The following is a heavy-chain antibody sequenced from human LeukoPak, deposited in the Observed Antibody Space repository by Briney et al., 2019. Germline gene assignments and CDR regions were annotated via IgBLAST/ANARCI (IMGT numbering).Heavy chain of an antibody. CDR2: ISSTSSLI. CDR3: ARYNSGWNDY. CDR1: GFTFTSFN. V-gene: IGHV3-21*01. Sequence: GGSLRLSCAASGFTFTSFNMNWVRQAPGKGLEWVSCISSTSSLIWYADSLKGRFTISRDNAKNSLYLQMDSLRAEDTAVYYCARYNSGWNDYWGQGTLVTVSS. D-gene: IGHD6-19*01. J-gene: IGHJ4*02.